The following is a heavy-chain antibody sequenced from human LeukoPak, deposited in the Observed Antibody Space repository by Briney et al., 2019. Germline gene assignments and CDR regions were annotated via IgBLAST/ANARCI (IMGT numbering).Heavy chain of an antibody. CDR3: ARDGGYDYIWGSSNAPIDY. CDR1: GYTFTSYG. D-gene: IGHD3-16*01. J-gene: IGHJ4*02. CDR2: ISAYNGNT. V-gene: IGHV1-18*01. Sequence: ASVKVSCKASGYTFTSYGISWVRQAPGQGLEGMGWISAYNGNTNYAQKLQGRVTMTTDTSTSTAYMELRSLRSDDTAVYYCARDGGYDYIWGSSNAPIDYWGQGTLVTVSS.